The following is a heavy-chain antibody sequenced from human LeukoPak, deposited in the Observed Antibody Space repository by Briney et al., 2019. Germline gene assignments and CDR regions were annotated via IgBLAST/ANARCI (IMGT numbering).Heavy chain of an antibody. V-gene: IGHV4-4*07. Sequence: SETLSLTCTVSGGSISSYYWSWIRQPAGKGLEWIGRIYSSGSTNYNPSLKSRVTMSVDRSKNQFSLKLSSVTAADTAVYYCARGHYDLLTGYYRTLFDYWGQGTLLTVSS. J-gene: IGHJ4*02. CDR1: GGSISSYY. CDR3: ARGHYDLLTGYYRTLFDY. CDR2: IYSSGST. D-gene: IGHD3-9*01.